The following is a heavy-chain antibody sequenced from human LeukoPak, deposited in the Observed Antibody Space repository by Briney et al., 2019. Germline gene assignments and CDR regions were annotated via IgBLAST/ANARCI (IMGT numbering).Heavy chain of an antibody. J-gene: IGHJ4*02. CDR3: AHRRYSYGYPNFDY. Sequence: SGPTLVKPTQTLTLTYTFSGFSLSTSGVGVGWIRQPPGKALEWLALIYWDDDKRYSPSLKSRLTITKDTSKNQVVLTMTNMDPVDTATYYRAHRRYSYGYPNFDYWGQGTLVTVSS. CDR2: IYWDDDK. CDR1: GFSLSTSGVG. V-gene: IGHV2-5*02. D-gene: IGHD5-18*01.